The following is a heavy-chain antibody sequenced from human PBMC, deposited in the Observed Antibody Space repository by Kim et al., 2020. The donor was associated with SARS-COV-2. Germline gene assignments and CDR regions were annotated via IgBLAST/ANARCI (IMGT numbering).Heavy chain of an antibody. J-gene: IGHJ4*02. V-gene: IGHV3-23*01. D-gene: IGHD3-10*01. Sequence: GGSLRLSCAASGFTFSTYAMSWVRQAPGKGLEWVSAITGGGGSTYYADSVKGRFTISRDNSENTLYLLLNSLRAEDTAVYYCAKEGNDYYGTGSCYNAIDHWGQGTLVTVSS. CDR2: ITGGGGST. CDR1: GFTFSTYA. CDR3: AKEGNDYYGTGSCYNAIDH.